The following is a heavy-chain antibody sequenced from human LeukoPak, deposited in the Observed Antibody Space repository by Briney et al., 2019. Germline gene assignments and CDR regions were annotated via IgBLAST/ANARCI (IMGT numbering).Heavy chain of an antibody. CDR3: AREGGGSGTYFGFYDYYYMDV. CDR1: GFTFSSYS. Sequence: PGGSLRLSCAASGFTFSSYSMNWVRQAPGKGLEWVSSISSSSSYIYYADSVKGRFTISRDNAKNSLYLQMNSLRAEDTAVFYCAREGGGSGTYFGFYDYYYMDVWGKGTTVTISS. D-gene: IGHD3-10*01. V-gene: IGHV3-21*01. CDR2: ISSSSSYI. J-gene: IGHJ6*03.